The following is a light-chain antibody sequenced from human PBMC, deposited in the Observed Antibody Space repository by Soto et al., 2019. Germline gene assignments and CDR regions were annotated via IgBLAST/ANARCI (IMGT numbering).Light chain of an antibody. CDR2: KAS. Sequence: IQLTQSPYTLSGSVVDRVTLTCRASQTISSGLAWYQQKPGKAPKLLIYKASTLKSGVPSRFSGSGSGTEFTLTISSLQPDDFATYYCQHYNSYSEAFGQGTNVDI. CDR3: QHYNSYSEA. V-gene: IGKV1-5*03. CDR1: QTISSG. J-gene: IGKJ1*01.